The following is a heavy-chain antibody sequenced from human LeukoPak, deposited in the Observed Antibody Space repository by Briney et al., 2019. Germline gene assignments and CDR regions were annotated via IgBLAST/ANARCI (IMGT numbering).Heavy chain of an antibody. V-gene: IGHV3-48*01. J-gene: IGHJ6*02. Sequence: GGSLRLSCAASGFTFSSYSMNWVRQAPGKGLEWVSYISSSSSTIYYADSVKGRFTISRDNSKNTLYLQMNSLRAEDTAVYYCARVGAAAGTYYYYYGMDVWGQGTTVTVSS. CDR1: GFTFSSYS. CDR2: ISSSSSTI. D-gene: IGHD6-13*01. CDR3: ARVGAAAGTYYYYYGMDV.